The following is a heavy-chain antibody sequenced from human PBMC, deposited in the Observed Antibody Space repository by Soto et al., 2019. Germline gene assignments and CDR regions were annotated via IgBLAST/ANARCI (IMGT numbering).Heavy chain of an antibody. D-gene: IGHD3-9*01. J-gene: IGHJ4*02. Sequence: SEPLSLTCTVSGGSMINYYWSWIRQPAGKGLEWIGRIYTTGSTHYNPSLKSRVTLSIDMSKNQFSLKLNSVTAADTAVYYCARELPSIYEILTGHFDHWGQGTLVTVS. CDR1: GGSMINYY. CDR2: IYTTGST. V-gene: IGHV4-4*07. CDR3: ARELPSIYEILTGHFDH.